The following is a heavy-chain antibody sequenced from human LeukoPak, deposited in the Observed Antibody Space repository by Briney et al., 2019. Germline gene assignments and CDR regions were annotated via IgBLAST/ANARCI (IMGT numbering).Heavy chain of an antibody. V-gene: IGHV4-61*02. Sequence: SETLSLTCTVSGGSISSGSYYWSWIRQPAGKGLEWIGRIYTSGSTNYNPSLKSRVTISVDTSKNQFSLKLSSVTAADTAVYYCARRAGAYSHPYDYWGQGTLVTVSS. CDR1: GGSISSGSYY. CDR2: IYTSGST. CDR3: ARRAGAYSHPYDY. D-gene: IGHD4/OR15-4a*01. J-gene: IGHJ4*02.